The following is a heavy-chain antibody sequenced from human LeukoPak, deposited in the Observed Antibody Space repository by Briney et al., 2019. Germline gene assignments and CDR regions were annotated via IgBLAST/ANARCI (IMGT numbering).Heavy chain of an antibody. CDR3: ARQRPSTFRQYGRGRPFDY. CDR1: DGSLSGSY. V-gene: IGHV4-34*01. Sequence: SETLSLTCDVSDGSLSGSYWTWIRQAPGKGLEWIGDINYSGITNYDPSLTSRVTISVDTSTNQFSLRLTSVTAADTAVYYCARQRPSTFRQYGRGRPFDYWGQGTLVTVSS. D-gene: IGHD2/OR15-2a*01. J-gene: IGHJ4*02. CDR2: INYSGIT.